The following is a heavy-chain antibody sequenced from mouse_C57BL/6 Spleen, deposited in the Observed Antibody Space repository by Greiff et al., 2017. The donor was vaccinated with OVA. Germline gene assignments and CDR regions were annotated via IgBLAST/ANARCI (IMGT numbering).Heavy chain of an antibody. Sequence: EVMLVESGGGLVKPGGSLKLSCAASGFTFSSYAMSWVRQTPEKRLEWVATISDGGSYTYYPDNVKGRFTISRDNAKNNLYLQRSHLKSEDTAMYYCANYYGSSYWYFDVWGTGTTVTVSS. CDR1: GFTFSSYA. CDR2: ISDGGSYT. D-gene: IGHD1-1*01. V-gene: IGHV5-4*03. J-gene: IGHJ1*03. CDR3: ANYYGSSYWYFDV.